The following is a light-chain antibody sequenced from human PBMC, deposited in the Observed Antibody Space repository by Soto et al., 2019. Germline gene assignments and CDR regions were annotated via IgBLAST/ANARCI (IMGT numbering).Light chain of an antibody. V-gene: IGKV1-5*03. CDR2: KAS. CDR1: QSISSW. J-gene: IGKJ2*01. Sequence: DIQMTPSPSTLSASGRDRVTITCRASQSISSWLGWYQLKPGKAPKLLIYKASSLESGVPSRFSANGSGTDVTLTVSSVQPDDLETYYFQQYNRLYTFGYGTKVELK. CDR3: QQYNRLYT.